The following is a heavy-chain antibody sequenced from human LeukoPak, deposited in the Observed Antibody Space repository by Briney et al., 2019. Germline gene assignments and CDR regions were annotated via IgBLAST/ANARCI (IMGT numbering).Heavy chain of an antibody. CDR2: INWNGGST. J-gene: IGHJ4*02. Sequence: GGSLRLSCAASGFTFDDYGMSWVRQAPGKGLEWVSGINWNGGSTGYANSVKGRFTISRDNAKNSLYLQMNSLRAEDTALYYCARGARGVSRYYFDYWGQGTLVTVSS. D-gene: IGHD3-10*01. CDR3: ARGARGVSRYYFDY. CDR1: GFTFDDYG. V-gene: IGHV3-20*04.